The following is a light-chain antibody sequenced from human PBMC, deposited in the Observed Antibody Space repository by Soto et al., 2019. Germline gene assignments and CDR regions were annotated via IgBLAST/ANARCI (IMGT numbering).Light chain of an antibody. CDR2: GAS. CDR3: QQYGRSPLT. Sequence: EIVLTQSPGTVSLSPGERATLSCRASQSVSNNYLAWYRQKPGQAPRLLIYGASSRATGIPDRFSGSGSGADFTLTISRLEPEDFAVYYCQQYGRSPLTFGGGTKVDI. V-gene: IGKV3-20*01. J-gene: IGKJ4*01. CDR1: QSVSNNY.